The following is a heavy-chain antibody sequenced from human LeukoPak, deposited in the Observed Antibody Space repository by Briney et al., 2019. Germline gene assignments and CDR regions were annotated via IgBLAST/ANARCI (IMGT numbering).Heavy chain of an antibody. J-gene: IGHJ4*02. CDR1: GFTFSSYW. V-gene: IGHV3-7*01. CDR3: ARDAGISGHTALDY. CDR2: IKQDEREK. Sequence: GGSLRLSCAASGFTFSSYWMSWVRQAPGKGLEWVANIKQDEREKYYVDSVKGRFTISRDNAKNSLYLEMNSLRAEDTAVYYCARDAGISGHTALDYWGQGTLVTVSS. D-gene: IGHD3-3*01.